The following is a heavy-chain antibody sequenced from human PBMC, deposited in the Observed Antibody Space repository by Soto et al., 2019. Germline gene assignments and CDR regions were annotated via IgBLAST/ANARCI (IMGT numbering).Heavy chain of an antibody. D-gene: IGHD3-3*01. Sequence: ASEDLCHPWTGSGGFPSRCSRSLSRLPPGKGLEWIGYSYYSGSTNYNPSLKSRVTISVDTSKNQFSLKLSSVTAADTAVYYCARVVPAANYDFRSGYYFGYWGQGTLVTVSS. CDR2: SYYSGST. CDR1: GGFPSRCS. V-gene: IGHV4-59*08. J-gene: IGHJ4*02. CDR3: ARVVPAANYDFRSGYYFGY.